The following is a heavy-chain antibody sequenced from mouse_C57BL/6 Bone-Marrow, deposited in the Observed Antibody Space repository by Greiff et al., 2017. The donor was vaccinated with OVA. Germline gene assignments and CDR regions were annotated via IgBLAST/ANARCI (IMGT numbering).Heavy chain of an antibody. J-gene: IGHJ4*01. V-gene: IGHV14-3*01. CDR3: ASPYYYGSSYYYAMDY. CDR1: GFNIKNTY. CDR2: IDPANGNT. Sequence: VQLQQSAAELVRPGASVKLSCTASGFNIKNTYMHWVKQRPEQGLEWIGRIDPANGNTKYAPKFQGKATITADTSSNTAYLQLSSLTSEDTAIYYCASPYYYGSSYYYAMDYWGQGTSVTVSS. D-gene: IGHD1-1*01.